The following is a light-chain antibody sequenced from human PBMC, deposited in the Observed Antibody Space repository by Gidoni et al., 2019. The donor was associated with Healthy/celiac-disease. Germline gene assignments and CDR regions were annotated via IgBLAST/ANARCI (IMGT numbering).Light chain of an antibody. CDR2: AAS. J-gene: IGKJ2*01. CDR3: QQSYSTPMYT. CDR1: QSISSY. V-gene: IGKV1-39*01. Sequence: SVGDRVTITCRASQSISSYLNWYQQKPGKAPKLLIYAASSLQSGVPSRFSGSGSGTDFTLTISSLQPEDFATYYCQQSYSTPMYTFGQGTKLENK.